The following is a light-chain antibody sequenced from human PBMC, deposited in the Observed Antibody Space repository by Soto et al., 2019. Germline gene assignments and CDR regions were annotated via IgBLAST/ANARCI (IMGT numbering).Light chain of an antibody. CDR3: AAWDESLNVVV. V-gene: IGLV1-44*01. CDR2: NNN. Sequence: QSVLTQPPSASGTPGQRVTISCSGSSSNIGSNTVNWYQQLPGTAPKLLIYNNNQRPSGVPDRFSASKSGTSASLATSGLQSEDEADYYCAAWDESLNVVVFGGGTKLTVL. CDR1: SSNIGSNT. J-gene: IGLJ2*01.